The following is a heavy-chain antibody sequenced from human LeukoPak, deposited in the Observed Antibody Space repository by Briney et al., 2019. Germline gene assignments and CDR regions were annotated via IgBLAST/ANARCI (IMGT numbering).Heavy chain of an antibody. J-gene: IGHJ6*02. CDR3: ARDQADSSSWPDYYYYGMDV. Sequence: ASVKVSCKASGYTVTSYYMHWVRQAPGQGLEWMAILNPSGGSSNYAQKFQGRATLTRATSTGTVYMELSSLRSEDTAVYYCARDQADSSSWPDYYYYGMDVWGQGTTVTVSS. V-gene: IGHV1-46*01. CDR2: LNPSGGSS. D-gene: IGHD6-13*01. CDR1: GYTVTSYY.